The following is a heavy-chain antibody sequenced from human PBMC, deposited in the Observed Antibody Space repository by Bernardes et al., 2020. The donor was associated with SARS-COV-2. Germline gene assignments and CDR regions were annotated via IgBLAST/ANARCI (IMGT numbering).Heavy chain of an antibody. Sequence: GGSLSLSCAASGFTFSTYWMSWVRQAPGKGLEWVANIKQDGSQKDYVDSVKGRFTISRDNTKNSLYLQMNSLRAEDTAVYYCARFSRTERGYWGQGTLVTVSS. V-gene: IGHV3-7*01. CDR2: IKQDGSQK. D-gene: IGHD1-1*01. CDR3: ARFSRTERGY. J-gene: IGHJ4*02. CDR1: GFTFSTYW.